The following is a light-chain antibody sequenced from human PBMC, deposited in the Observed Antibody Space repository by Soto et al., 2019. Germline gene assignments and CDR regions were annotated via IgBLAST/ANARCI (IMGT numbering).Light chain of an antibody. J-gene: IGLJ1*01. CDR3: AAWDDSLNDPV. Sequence: QSVLTQPPSASGTPGQRVTISCSGSSSDIGTNTVSWYQQVPGTAPKLLIYSNNQRPSGVPDRFSASKSGTSASLAISGLQSEDEAAYYCAAWDDSLNDPVLGTGPKVAVL. V-gene: IGLV1-44*01. CDR1: SSDIGTNT. CDR2: SNN.